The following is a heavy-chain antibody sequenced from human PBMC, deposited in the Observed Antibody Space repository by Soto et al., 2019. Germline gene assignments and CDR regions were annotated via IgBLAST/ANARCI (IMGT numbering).Heavy chain of an antibody. J-gene: IGHJ6*03. D-gene: IGHD2-2*01. V-gene: IGHV3-23*01. Sequence: ESGGGLVQPGGSLRLSCAASGFTFSSYAMSWVRQAPGKGLEWVSAISGSGGSTYYADSVKGRFTISRDNSKNTLYLQMNSLRAEDTAVYYCAKGLRYCSSTSCYDYYYYYYMDVWGKGTTVTVSS. CDR3: AKGLRYCSSTSCYDYYYYYYMDV. CDR1: GFTFSSYA. CDR2: ISGSGGST.